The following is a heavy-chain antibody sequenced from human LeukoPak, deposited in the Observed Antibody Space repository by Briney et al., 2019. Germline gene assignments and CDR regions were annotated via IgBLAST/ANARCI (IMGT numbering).Heavy chain of an antibody. D-gene: IGHD3-22*01. CDR2: IFWDDDK. V-gene: IGHV2-5*02. CDR3: AHFSHYYDSSGYKYYFDY. J-gene: IGHJ4*02. Sequence: SGPTLVNPTQTLTLTCTFSGFSLSTTGVGVGWIRQPPGKALEWLALIFWDDDKRYSPSLKSRLTISRDTSKNRVVLTMTNMDPVDTATYYCAHFSHYYDSSGYKYYFDYWGQGTLVTVSS. CDR1: GFSLSTTGVG.